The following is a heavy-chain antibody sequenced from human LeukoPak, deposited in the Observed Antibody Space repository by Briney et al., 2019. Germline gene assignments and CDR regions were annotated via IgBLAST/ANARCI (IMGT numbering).Heavy chain of an antibody. CDR3: ARDLGNAFDI. D-gene: IGHD3-16*01. CDR2: IYYSGST. V-gene: IGHV4-59*01. J-gene: IGHJ3*02. Sequence: SETLSLTCTVSGGSISSYYSSWIRQPPGKGLEWIGYIYYSGSTNYNPSLKSRVTISVDTSKNQFSLKLSSVTAADTAVYYCARDLGNAFDIWGQGTMVTVSS. CDR1: GGSISSYY.